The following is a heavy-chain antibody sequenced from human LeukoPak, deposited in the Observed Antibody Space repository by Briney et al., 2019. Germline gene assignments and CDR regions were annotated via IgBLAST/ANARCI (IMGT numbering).Heavy chain of an antibody. D-gene: IGHD2-15*01. V-gene: IGHV4-38-2*02. Sequence: SETLSLTCAVSGYSISSCYYWGWIRQPPGKGLEWIGSIHHSGSTYYNPSLKSRVTISVDMSKNQFSLKLSSVTAADTAVYFCTGEKAGTIVDYWGQGTLVTVSS. CDR3: TGEKAGTIVDY. CDR2: IHHSGST. CDR1: GYSISSCYY. J-gene: IGHJ4*02.